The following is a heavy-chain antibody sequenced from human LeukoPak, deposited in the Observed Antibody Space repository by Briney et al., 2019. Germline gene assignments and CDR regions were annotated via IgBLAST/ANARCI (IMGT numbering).Heavy chain of an antibody. Sequence: ASVKVSCKASGYTFTSYDINWVRQATGQGLEWMGWMNPNSGNTGYAQKFQGRVTMTRNTSISTAYMELSSLRSEDTAVYYCAKDPRYNWNDEGNWFDPWGQGTLVTVSS. D-gene: IGHD1-1*01. CDR1: GYTFTSYD. CDR3: AKDPRYNWNDEGNWFDP. CDR2: MNPNSGNT. J-gene: IGHJ5*02. V-gene: IGHV1-8*01.